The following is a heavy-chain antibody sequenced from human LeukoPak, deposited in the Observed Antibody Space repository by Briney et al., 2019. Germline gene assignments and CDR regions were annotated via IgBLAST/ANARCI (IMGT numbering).Heavy chain of an antibody. J-gene: IGHJ4*02. CDR2: IHHDGRI. CDR1: GVSIDSTNW. Sequence: SETLSLTCDVSGVSIDSTNWWNWVRQPPGKGLEWIGEIHHDGRINYNPSLKSRVTLSVDKSKNQFSLRLNSVTAADTAMYYCARSHDHLWGNYPDYWGQGTLVTVSS. D-gene: IGHD3-16*02. V-gene: IGHV4/OR15-8*01. CDR3: ARSHDHLWGNYPDY.